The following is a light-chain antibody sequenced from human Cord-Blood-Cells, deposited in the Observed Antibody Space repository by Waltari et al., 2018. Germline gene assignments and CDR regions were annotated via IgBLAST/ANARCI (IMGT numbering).Light chain of an antibody. CDR2: EVS. CDR1: SSDVGGYNL. J-gene: IGLJ1*01. CDR3: CSYAGSSTYYV. Sequence: QSALTQPASVSGSPGQSITISCTGTSSDVGGYNLVSWYQQHPGKAPQLMIYEVSKRPSGVSNRFSGSKSGNTASLTISGLQAEDEADYYCCSYAGSSTYYVFGTGTKVTVL. V-gene: IGLV2-23*02.